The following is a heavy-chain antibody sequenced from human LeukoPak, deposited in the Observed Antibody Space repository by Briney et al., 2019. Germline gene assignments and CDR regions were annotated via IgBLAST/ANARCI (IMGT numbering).Heavy chain of an antibody. CDR1: GFSFGSSW. CDR3: LVTTAPR. Sequence: GGSLRLSCAASGFSFGSSWMHWVRQAPGQGLVWVSRINADGSTTNYADSVKGRFTISRDNAKNTLYLQMNSLRAEDTAVYYCLVTTAPRGGQGTLVTVSS. V-gene: IGHV3-74*01. D-gene: IGHD2-2*01. CDR2: INADGSTT. J-gene: IGHJ4*02.